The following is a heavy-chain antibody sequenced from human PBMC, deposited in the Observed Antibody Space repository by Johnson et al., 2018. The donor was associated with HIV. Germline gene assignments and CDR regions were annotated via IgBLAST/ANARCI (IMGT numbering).Heavy chain of an antibody. CDR1: GFTFSYYY. V-gene: IGHV3-11*04. J-gene: IGHJ3*02. Sequence: QVQLVESGGAFVKPGGSLRLSCAASGFTFSYYYMSWIPQAPGKGLEWISYISGSGTTIFYKDSVKGRFAISRDNAKKSLFLRMDILRAEDTAVYYCARGVDGAFDIWGQGTMVTVSS. D-gene: IGHD3-10*01. CDR2: ISGSGTTI. CDR3: ARGVDGAFDI.